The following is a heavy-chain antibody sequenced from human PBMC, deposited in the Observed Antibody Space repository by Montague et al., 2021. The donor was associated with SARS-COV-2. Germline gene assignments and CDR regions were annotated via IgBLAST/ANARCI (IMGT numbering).Heavy chain of an antibody. Sequence: SETLSLTCTVSGGSISSFYWSWFRQPPGKGLEWIGSIYYSGSTYYNPSLKSRVTTSVDTSKNQFSLRLSSVTAADTALYYCVCVDTAVVTFDYWGQGTLVTVSS. CDR2: IYYSGST. CDR3: VCVDTAVVTFDY. D-gene: IGHD5-18*01. J-gene: IGHJ4*02. V-gene: IGHV4-59*04. CDR1: GGSISSFY.